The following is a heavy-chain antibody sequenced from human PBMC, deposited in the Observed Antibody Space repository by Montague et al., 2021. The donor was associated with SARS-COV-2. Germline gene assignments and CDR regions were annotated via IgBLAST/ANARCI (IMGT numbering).Heavy chain of an antibody. J-gene: IGHJ3*02. CDR1: GGSISSYY. D-gene: IGHD3-22*01. CDR3: ARGALFYDSSGYYSDAFDX. CDR2: IYTSWST. V-gene: IGHV4-4*07. Sequence: SETLSLTCTVSGGSISSYYWNWIRQSAGKGLEWIWRIYTSWSTNYDPPLKRRVTMSVDTSKNQFSLKLSSVTAADTAVYYCARGALFYDSSGYYSDAFDXWGQGTMVTVSS.